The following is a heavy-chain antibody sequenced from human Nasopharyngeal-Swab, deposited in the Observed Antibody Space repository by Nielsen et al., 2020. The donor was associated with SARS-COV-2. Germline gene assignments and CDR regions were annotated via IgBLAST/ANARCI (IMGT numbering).Heavy chain of an antibody. J-gene: IGHJ4*02. Sequence: SVKVSCKASGGTFSSYAISWVRQAPGQGLEWMGGIIPIFGTANYAQKFQGRVTITADKSTSTAYMELSSLRSEDTAVYYCARNPVDYDYVWGSYRYRPFDYWGQGTLVTVSS. D-gene: IGHD3-16*02. CDR1: GGTFSSYA. V-gene: IGHV1-69*06. CDR3: ARNPVDYDYVWGSYRYRPFDY. CDR2: IIPIFGTA.